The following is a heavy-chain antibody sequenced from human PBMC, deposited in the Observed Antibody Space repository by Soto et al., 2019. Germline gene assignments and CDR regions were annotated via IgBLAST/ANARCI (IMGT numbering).Heavy chain of an antibody. D-gene: IGHD6-13*01. V-gene: IGHV3-30*03. J-gene: IGHJ1*01. CDR1: GFTFDDYG. Sequence: GGSLRLSCAASGFTFDDYGMSWVRQAPGKGLEWVAFISNDGSNKYYADSVKGRFTISRDNAKNSLYLQMNSLRAEDTAVYYCARDLGSSWYPEYFQHWGQGTLVTVSS. CDR3: ARDLGSSWYPEYFQH. CDR2: ISNDGSNK.